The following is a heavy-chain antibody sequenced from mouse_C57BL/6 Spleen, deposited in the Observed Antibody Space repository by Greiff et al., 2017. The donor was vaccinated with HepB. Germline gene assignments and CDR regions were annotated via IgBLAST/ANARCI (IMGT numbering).Heavy chain of an antibody. V-gene: IGHV1-18*01. CDR2: INPNNGGT. D-gene: IGHD2-2*01. Sequence: EVKLMESGPELVKPGASVKIPCKASGYTFTDYNMDWVKQSHGKSLEWIGDINPNNGGTIYNQKFKGKATLTVDKSSSTAYMELRSLTSEDTAVYYCARSGGYRYYYAMDYWGQGTSVTVSS. CDR3: ARSGGYRYYYAMDY. J-gene: IGHJ4*01. CDR1: GYTFTDYN.